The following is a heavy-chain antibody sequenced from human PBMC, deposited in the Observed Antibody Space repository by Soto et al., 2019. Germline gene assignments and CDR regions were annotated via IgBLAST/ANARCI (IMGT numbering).Heavy chain of an antibody. Sequence: ASVKVSCKASGYTFTSYAMHWVRQAPGQRLEWMGRINAGNGNTKYSQKFQGRVTITRDTSASTAYMELSSLRSEDTAVYYCARRTGQGGWYDYYGMDVWGQGTTATVSS. CDR3: ARRTGQGGWYDYYGMDV. J-gene: IGHJ6*02. D-gene: IGHD6-19*01. CDR2: INAGNGNT. CDR1: GYTFTSYA. V-gene: IGHV1-3*01.